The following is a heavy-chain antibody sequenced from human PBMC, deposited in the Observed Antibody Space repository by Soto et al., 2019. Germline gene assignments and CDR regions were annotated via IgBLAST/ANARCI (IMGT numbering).Heavy chain of an antibody. J-gene: IGHJ4*02. CDR1: GYSFTNNY. V-gene: IGHV1-46*01. Sequence: QVQLVQSGAEVRKPGASVRISCKASGYSFTNNYIHWVRRAPGRGFEWLAMINLSNGRPGYGRKFRGRVTLTRDTSTRTVAMELTSLRSEDTALYYCARDSSYMATSFDAWGQGTLVAVSS. CDR3: ARDSSYMATSFDA. CDR2: INLSNGRP. D-gene: IGHD5-12*01.